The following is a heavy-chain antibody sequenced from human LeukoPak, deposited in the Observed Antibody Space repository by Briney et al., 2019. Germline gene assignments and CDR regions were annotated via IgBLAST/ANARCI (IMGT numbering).Heavy chain of an antibody. CDR1: GFSFSIHD. CDR3: ARDPAAAGTDYYYYYYMDV. J-gene: IGHJ6*03. D-gene: IGHD6-13*01. V-gene: IGHV3-23*01. CDR2: ISNSDNST. Sequence: GGSLRLSCAASGFSFSIHDMTWVRQAPGKGLEWVSTISNSDNSTYYADSVKGRFTFSRDNSKNSLYLQMNSLRAEDTAVYYCARDPAAAGTDYYYYYYMDVWGKGTTVTVSS.